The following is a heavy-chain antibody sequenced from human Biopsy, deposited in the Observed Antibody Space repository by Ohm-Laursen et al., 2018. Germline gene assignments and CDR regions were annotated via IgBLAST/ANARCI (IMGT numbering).Heavy chain of an antibody. J-gene: IGHJ4*02. D-gene: IGHD3-3*01. V-gene: IGHV1-69*10. CDR3: ATPFQYYDSWGGYPPFDH. Sequence: SVKASCKASGGTFTNYAISWVRQAPGEGLEWMGGIIVVSGLVNYAPKFQGRVSITADKSTTTAYMELSNLKSEDTAVYYCATPFQYYDSWGGYPPFDHWGQGTLVTVSS. CDR1: GGTFTNYA. CDR2: IIVVSGLV.